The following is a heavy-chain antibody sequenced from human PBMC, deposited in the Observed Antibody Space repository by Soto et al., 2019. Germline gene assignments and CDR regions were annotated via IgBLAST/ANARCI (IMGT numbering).Heavy chain of an antibody. J-gene: IGHJ5*02. Sequence: SETLSLTCSVSGASISSYYWTWIRQPPGGGLEWIGYMHHTQGTNDNPSLRGRVHMSIDTSMNQFSLRLTSVTAADTAVYYCARVPFVGYFDWLDPWGHGTMVTVYS. V-gene: IGHV4-59*01. CDR3: ARVPFVGYFDWLDP. CDR1: GASISSYY. D-gene: IGHD3-9*01. CDR2: MHHTQGT.